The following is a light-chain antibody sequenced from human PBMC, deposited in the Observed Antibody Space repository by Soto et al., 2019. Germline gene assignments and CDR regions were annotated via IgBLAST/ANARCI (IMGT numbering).Light chain of an antibody. V-gene: IGLV1-44*01. CDR3: ATWDNSLSGWL. J-gene: IGLJ3*02. CDR1: TSNIGSNP. Sequence: QSILTQTPSASGTPGQTITISCSGATSNIGSNPVGWFQQLPGTAPRLLIYSDDQRPSGVPDRISGSKSGTSASLAIRGLQSEDQADYYCATWDNSLSGWLFGGGTKLTV. CDR2: SDD.